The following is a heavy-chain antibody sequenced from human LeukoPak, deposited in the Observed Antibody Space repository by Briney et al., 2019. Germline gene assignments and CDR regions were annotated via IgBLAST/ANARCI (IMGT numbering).Heavy chain of an antibody. Sequence: SVKVSCKASGGTFSSYAISWVRQAPGQGLEWMGGIIPIFGTANYAQKFQGRVTITADKSTSTAYMELSSLRSEDTAVYYCARVLHKRNYDSSDYYGYWGQGTLVTVSS. CDR3: ARVLHKRNYDSSDYYGY. D-gene: IGHD3-22*01. CDR2: IIPIFGTA. CDR1: GGTFSSYA. J-gene: IGHJ4*02. V-gene: IGHV1-69*06.